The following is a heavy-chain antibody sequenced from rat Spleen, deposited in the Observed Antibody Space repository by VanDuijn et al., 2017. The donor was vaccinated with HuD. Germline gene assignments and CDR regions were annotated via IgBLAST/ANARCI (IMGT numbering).Heavy chain of an antibody. CDR3: TRGANYAFDY. J-gene: IGHJ2*01. Sequence: EVQLVESGGDLVQPGRSLKLSCVTSGFTFNYYWMTWIRQAPGKGLEWVASITNTGNTPYYQGSVKGRFTIARDNAKSTLYLQMSTLRSEDTATDYCTRGANYAFDYWGQGVMVTVSS. D-gene: IGHD1-10*01. CDR1: GFTFNYYW. CDR2: ITNTGNTP. V-gene: IGHV5-31*01.